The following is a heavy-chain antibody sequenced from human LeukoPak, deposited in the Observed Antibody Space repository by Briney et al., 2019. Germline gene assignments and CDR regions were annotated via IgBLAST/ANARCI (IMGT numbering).Heavy chain of an antibody. J-gene: IGHJ5*02. CDR3: ARSSNWNDWGWFDP. CDR2: MNPNSGNT. V-gene: IGHV1-8*01. D-gene: IGHD1-20*01. Sequence: GASVKVSCKASGYTFTSYDINWVRQATGQGLEWMGWMNPNSGNTGYAQKFQGRVTMTRNTSISTAYMELSSLRSEDTAVYYCARSSNWNDWGWFDPWGQGTLVTVSS. CDR1: GYTFTSYD.